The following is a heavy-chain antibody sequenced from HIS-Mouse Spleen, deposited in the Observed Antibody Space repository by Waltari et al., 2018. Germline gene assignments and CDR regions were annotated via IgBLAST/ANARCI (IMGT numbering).Heavy chain of an antibody. J-gene: IGHJ4*02. CDR1: GGSFSGYY. CDR2: INHSGST. Sequence: QVQLQQWGAGLLKPSETLSLTCAVYGGSFSGYYWSWIRQPPGKGLEWIGEINHSGSTHYTPSLKSRVTISVDTSKNQFSLKLSSVTAADTAVYYCARGRSPATVTIGYYFDYWGQGTLVTVSS. CDR3: ARGRSPATVTIGYYFDY. D-gene: IGHD4-17*01. V-gene: IGHV4-34*01.